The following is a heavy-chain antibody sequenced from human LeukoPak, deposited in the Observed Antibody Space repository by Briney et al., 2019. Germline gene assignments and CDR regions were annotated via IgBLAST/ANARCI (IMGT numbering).Heavy chain of an antibody. D-gene: IGHD3-22*01. CDR1: GGSISSSSYY. V-gene: IGHV4-39*01. J-gene: IGHJ4*02. CDR3: ARITRSSGYPDY. Sequence: KPSETLSLTCTVSGGSISSSSYYWGWIRQPPGKGLEWIGSIYYSGSTYYNPSLKRRVTISVDTSKNQFSLKLSSVTAADTAVYYCARITRSSGYPDYWGQGTLVTVSS. CDR2: IYYSGST.